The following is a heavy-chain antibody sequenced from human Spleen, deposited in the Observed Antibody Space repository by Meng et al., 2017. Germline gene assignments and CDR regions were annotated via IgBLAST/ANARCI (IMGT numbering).Heavy chain of an antibody. Sequence: LVESGVEVTKPGASGRVPSKASVGTFNNYVINWVRQAPGQRPEWVGGILPIFPTAKYAQNFQGRVSIITNASTNTAYMELSGLTSEDTAEYYCARGQKYSVSWYYYFDHWGQGTLVTVSS. CDR1: VGTFNNYV. V-gene: IGHV1-69*05. D-gene: IGHD5/OR15-5a*01. J-gene: IGHJ4*02. CDR2: ILPIFPTA. CDR3: ARGQKYSVSWYYYFDH.